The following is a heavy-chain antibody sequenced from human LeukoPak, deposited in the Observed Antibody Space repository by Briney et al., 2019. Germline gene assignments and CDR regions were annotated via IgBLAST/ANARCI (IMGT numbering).Heavy chain of an antibody. Sequence: GGSLRLSCAVSGFTVSSSYMTWVRQAPGKGLEWVSLIYAGGSTYYADSVKGRFTISRDNSKNTLYLQMNSLRAEDTALYYCARRNSGSYDYWGQGTLVTVSS. D-gene: IGHD1-26*01. J-gene: IGHJ4*02. CDR3: ARRNSGSYDY. V-gene: IGHV3-53*01. CDR2: IYAGGST. CDR1: GFTVSSSY.